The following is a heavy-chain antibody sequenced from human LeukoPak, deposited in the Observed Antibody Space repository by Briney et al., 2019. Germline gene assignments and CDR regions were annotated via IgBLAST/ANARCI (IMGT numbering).Heavy chain of an antibody. V-gene: IGHV4-34*01. CDR1: GGSFSGYY. D-gene: IGHD3-10*01. J-gene: IGHJ6*03. CDR2: INHSGST. Sequence: PSETLSLTCAVYGGSFSGYYWSWIRQPPGKGLEWIGEINHSGSTNYNPSLKSRVTISVDTSKNQFSLKLSFVTAADTAVYYCARVRWFGEGYYYYMDVWGKGTTVTVSS. CDR3: ARVRWFGEGYYYYMDV.